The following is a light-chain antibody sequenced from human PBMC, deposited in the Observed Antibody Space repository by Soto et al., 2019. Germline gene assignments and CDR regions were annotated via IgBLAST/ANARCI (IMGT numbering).Light chain of an antibody. CDR3: QQYNNWPPIT. J-gene: IGKJ5*01. CDR2: GAS. CDR1: QSISSG. V-gene: IGKV3-15*01. Sequence: EIVMMQSPATLSVSPRERATLSCRASQSISSGLAWYQQKPGQAPGLLIYGASTRATGIPARFSGSGSGTEFTLTISSLQSEDFAVYYCQQYNNWPPITFGQGTRLEIK.